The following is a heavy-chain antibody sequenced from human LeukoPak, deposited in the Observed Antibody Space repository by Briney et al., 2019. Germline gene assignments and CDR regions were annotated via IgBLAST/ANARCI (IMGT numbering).Heavy chain of an antibody. CDR1: GFTFSSYG. CDR3: ATDRRTYSGPLPYFDY. J-gene: IGHJ4*02. Sequence: PGGSLRLSCAASGFTFSSYGMHWVRQAPGKGLEWVAFIRYDGSNKYYAYSVKGRFTISRDNSKNTLYLQMNSLRAEDTAVYYCATDRRTYSGPLPYFDYWGQGTLVTVSS. CDR2: IRYDGSNK. D-gene: IGHD5-12*01. V-gene: IGHV3-30*02.